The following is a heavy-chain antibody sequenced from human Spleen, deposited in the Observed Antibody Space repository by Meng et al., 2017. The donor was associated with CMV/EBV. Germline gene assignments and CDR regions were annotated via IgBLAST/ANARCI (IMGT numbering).Heavy chain of an antibody. J-gene: IGHJ4*02. CDR1: GLPVSSNY. V-gene: IGHV3-53*01. D-gene: IGHD3-16*01. CDR2: IYSGGST. Sequence: LSCAASGLPVSSNYMSWGRQAPGKGLEWVSVIYSGGSTYYADSVKGRFTISRDNSKNTLYLQMNSLRAEDTAVYYCASGRGGSFDYWGQGTLVTVSS. CDR3: ASGRGGSFDY.